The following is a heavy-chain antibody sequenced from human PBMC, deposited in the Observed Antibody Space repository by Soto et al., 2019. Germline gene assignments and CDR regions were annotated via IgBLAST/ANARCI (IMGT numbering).Heavy chain of an antibody. CDR1: GYSISSGYY. Sequence: SETLSLTCAVSGYSISSGYYWGWIRQPPGKGLEWIGSIYHSGSTYYNPSLKSRVTISVDTSKNQFSLKLSSVTAADTAVYYCARDLVGSAWFDYWGQGTMVTVYS. J-gene: IGHJ4*02. D-gene: IGHD6-19*01. CDR3: ARDLVGSAWFDY. V-gene: IGHV4-38-2*02. CDR2: IYHSGST.